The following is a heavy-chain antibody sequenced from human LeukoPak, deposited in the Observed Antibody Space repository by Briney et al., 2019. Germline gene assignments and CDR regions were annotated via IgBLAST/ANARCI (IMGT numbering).Heavy chain of an antibody. CDR2: IIPIFGTA. D-gene: IGHD2-15*01. V-gene: IGHV1-69*01. J-gene: IGHJ4*02. CDR3: ARDAGYCSGGSCYSDY. Sequence: SVKVSCKASGGTLSSYAISWVRQAPGQGLEWMGGIIPIFGTANYAQKFQGRVTITADESTSTAYMELSSLRSEDTAVYYCARDAGYCSGGSCYSDYWGQGTLVTVSS. CDR1: GGTLSSYA.